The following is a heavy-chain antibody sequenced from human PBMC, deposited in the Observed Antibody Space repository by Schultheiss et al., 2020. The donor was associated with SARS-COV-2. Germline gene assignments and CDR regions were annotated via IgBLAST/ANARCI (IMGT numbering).Heavy chain of an antibody. V-gene: IGHV4-31*01. CDR3: ARDLGSYGAFDI. CDR1: GGSISSGGYY. D-gene: IGHD1-26*01. J-gene: IGHJ3*02. CDR2: INHSGST. Sequence: SETLSLTCTVSGGSISSGGYYWSWIRQPPGKGLEWIGEINHSGSTNYNPSLKSLVTISVDTSKNQFSLKVSSVTAADTAVYYCARDLGSYGAFDIWGQGTMVTVSS.